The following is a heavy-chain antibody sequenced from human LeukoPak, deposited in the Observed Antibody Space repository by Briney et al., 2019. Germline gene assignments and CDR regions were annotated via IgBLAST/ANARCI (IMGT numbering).Heavy chain of an antibody. CDR3: RGYHGITMIVVGGYYFDY. Sequence: SETLSLTCTVSGGSISSSSYYWGWIRQPPRKGLEWIGSIYYSGSTYYNPSLKSRVTISVDTSKNQFSLKLSSVTAAYTAEYSCRGYHGITMIVVGGYYFDYWGQGTLVTVSS. V-gene: IGHV4-39*01. J-gene: IGHJ4*02. D-gene: IGHD3-22*01. CDR2: IYYSGST. CDR1: GGSISSSSYY.